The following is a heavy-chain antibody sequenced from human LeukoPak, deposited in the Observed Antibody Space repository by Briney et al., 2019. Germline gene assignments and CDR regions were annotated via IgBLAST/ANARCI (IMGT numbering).Heavy chain of an antibody. D-gene: IGHD6-19*01. CDR3: AKDISYEWLVALDY. CDR1: GFTFSSYG. CDR2: ISYDGSNK. Sequence: GRSLRLSCAASGFTFSSYGMHWVRQAPGKGLEWVAVISYDGSNKYYADSVKGRFTISRDNSKNTLYLQMNSLRAEDTAVYYCAKDISYEWLVALDYWGQGTLVTVSS. V-gene: IGHV3-30*18. J-gene: IGHJ4*02.